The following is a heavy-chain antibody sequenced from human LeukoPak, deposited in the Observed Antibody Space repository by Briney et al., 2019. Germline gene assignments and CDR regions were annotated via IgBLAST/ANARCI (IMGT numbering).Heavy chain of an antibody. CDR2: ISGRGDST. CDR3: AKSSTRDAPLGYFDY. V-gene: IGHV3-23*01. J-gene: IGHJ4*02. Sequence: RGSLRLSCVASGFTFSNYAMNWVRQAPGKGLEWVAVISGRGDSTYFPDSVKGRLTISRDDSKNMVFLQMNSLRVEDTAIYYCAKSSTRDAPLGYFDYWGQGALVTVSS. CDR1: GFTFSNYA.